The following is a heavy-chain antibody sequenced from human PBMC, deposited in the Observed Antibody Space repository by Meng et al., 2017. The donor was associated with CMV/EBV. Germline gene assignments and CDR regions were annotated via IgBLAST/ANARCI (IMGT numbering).Heavy chain of an antibody. Sequence: GGSLRLSCAASGFTFSSYWMSWVRQAPGKGLEWVANIKQDGSEKYYVDSVKGRSTISRDNAKNSLYLQMNSLRAEDTAVYYCARDIVVVPAARTNYYYYYGMDVWGQGTTVTVSS. CDR3: ARDIVVVPAARTNYYYYYGMDV. V-gene: IGHV3-7*01. CDR1: GFTFSSYW. J-gene: IGHJ6*02. CDR2: IKQDGSEK. D-gene: IGHD2-2*01.